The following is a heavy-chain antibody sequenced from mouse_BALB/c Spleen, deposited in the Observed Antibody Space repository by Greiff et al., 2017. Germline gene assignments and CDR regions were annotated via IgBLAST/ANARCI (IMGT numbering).Heavy chain of an antibody. CDR3: TRGLYYGDAMDY. CDR1: GYTFTDYE. Sequence: QVQLQQSGAELVRPGASVTLSCKASGYTFTDYEMHWVKQTPVHGLEWIGAIDPETGGTAYNQKFKGKATLTADKSSSTAYMELRSLTSEDSAVYYCTRGLYYGDAMDYWGQGTSVTVSS. D-gene: IGHD1-1*01. J-gene: IGHJ4*01. CDR2: IDPETGGT. V-gene: IGHV1-15*01.